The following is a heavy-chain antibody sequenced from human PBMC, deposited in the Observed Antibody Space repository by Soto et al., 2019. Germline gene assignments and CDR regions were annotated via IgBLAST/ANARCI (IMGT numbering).Heavy chain of an antibody. Sequence: PGESLKISCKGSGYSFTSYWISWVRQMPGKGLEWMGRIDPSDSYTNYSPSFQGHVTISADKSISTAYLQWSSLKASDTAMYYCARGNYVLRFLEWLPDHYYYGMDVWGQGTTVTVSS. J-gene: IGHJ6*02. CDR3: ARGNYVLRFLEWLPDHYYYGMDV. CDR2: IDPSDSYT. D-gene: IGHD3-3*01. CDR1: GYSFTSYW. V-gene: IGHV5-10-1*01.